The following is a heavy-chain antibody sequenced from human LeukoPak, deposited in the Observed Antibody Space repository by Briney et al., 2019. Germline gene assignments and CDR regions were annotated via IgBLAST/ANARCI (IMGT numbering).Heavy chain of an antibody. CDR1: GFTFDDYA. D-gene: IGHD6-19*01. Sequence: GRSLRLSCAASGFTFDDYAMHLVRQAPGKGLEWVSGISWSSGSIGYADSVKGRFIISRDNAKNSLYLQMNSLRAEDTALYYCAKGLVYSSGWYYFDYWGQGTLVTVSS. V-gene: IGHV3-9*01. CDR3: AKGLVYSSGWYYFDY. J-gene: IGHJ4*02. CDR2: ISWSSGSI.